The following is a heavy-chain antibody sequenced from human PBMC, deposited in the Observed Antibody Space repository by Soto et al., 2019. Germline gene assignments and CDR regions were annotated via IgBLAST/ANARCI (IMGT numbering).Heavy chain of an antibody. V-gene: IGHV3-74*01. CDR3: TRDRGGGGGY. CDR2: INEDGSTI. CDR1: GFTFSTYW. Sequence: EVQLVESGGGLVQPGGSLRLSCAASGFTFSTYWMHWVRQAPGKGLVWVSRINEDGSTINYADSVKGRFTISRDNAKNMLYLEGDGLGAEDTVVYYGTRDRGGGGGYWGQGTLVTVSS. D-gene: IGHD3-16*01. J-gene: IGHJ4*02.